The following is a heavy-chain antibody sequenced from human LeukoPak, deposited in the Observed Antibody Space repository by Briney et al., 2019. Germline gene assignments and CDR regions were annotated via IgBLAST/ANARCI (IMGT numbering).Heavy chain of an antibody. CDR2: IYYSGST. D-gene: IGHD6-19*01. CDR1: GGSISSYY. Sequence: PSETLSLTCTVSGGSISSYYWSWIRQPPGKGLEWIGYIYYSGSTNYNPSLKSRVTISVDTSKNQFSLKLSSVTAADTAVYYCARLVYSSGWYSYYFDYWGQGTLVTVSS. CDR3: ARLVYSSGWYSYYFDY. V-gene: IGHV4-59*08. J-gene: IGHJ4*02.